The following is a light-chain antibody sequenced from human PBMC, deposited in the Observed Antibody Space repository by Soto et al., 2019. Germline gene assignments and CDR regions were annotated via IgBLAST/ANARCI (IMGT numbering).Light chain of an antibody. Sequence: QSALTQPASVSGSPGQSITISCTGTSSDNGIYNYVSWYQQHPGKAPKLVICEVSNRPSGVSSRFSGSKSGNTASLTISGLRAEDEADYYCTSFTTTNIWVFGGGTKLTVL. CDR3: TSFTTTNIWV. CDR2: EVS. CDR1: SSDNGIYNY. J-gene: IGLJ3*02. V-gene: IGLV2-14*01.